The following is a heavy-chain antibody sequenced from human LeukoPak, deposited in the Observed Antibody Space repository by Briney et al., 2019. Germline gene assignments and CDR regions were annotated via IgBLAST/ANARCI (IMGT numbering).Heavy chain of an antibody. V-gene: IGHV4-4*07. J-gene: IGHJ3*02. CDR1: GYSISSYY. Sequence: SDTLSLSCKASGYSISSYYRSWIRQPAGQGLEWIGRIYTSGSTNYYPSLKSRVTMSVDTSKNQFSLKLSSVTDADTAVYYCARAVRGVREGALDIWGQGTMVTGSS. D-gene: IGHD3-10*01. CDR3: ARAVRGVREGALDI. CDR2: IYTSGST.